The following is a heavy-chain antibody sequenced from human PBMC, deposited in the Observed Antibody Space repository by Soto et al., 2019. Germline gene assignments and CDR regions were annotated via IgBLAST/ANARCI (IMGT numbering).Heavy chain of an antibody. Sequence: SETLSLTCTVSGGSIRSYYWTWIRQPPGKGLEWIGNIYYSGGTNYNPSRKSRVTISVDTSKNQFSLKLSSVTAADTAVYYCARVGGYYGDYPNFDYWGQGTLVTVSS. V-gene: IGHV4-59*01. CDR1: GGSIRSYY. J-gene: IGHJ4*02. CDR2: IYYSGGT. CDR3: ARVGGYYGDYPNFDY. D-gene: IGHD4-17*01.